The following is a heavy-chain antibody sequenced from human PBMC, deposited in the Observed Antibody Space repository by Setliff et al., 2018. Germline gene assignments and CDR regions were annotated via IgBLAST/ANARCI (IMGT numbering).Heavy chain of an antibody. J-gene: IGHJ3*02. D-gene: IGHD1-26*01. CDR2: IHNDGTST. V-gene: IGHV3-74*01. CDR1: GFTFSRYW. Sequence: GGSLRLSCEASGFTFSRYWMHWVRQAPGKGLLWVSHIHNDGTSTTYADSVKGRFTISRDNAKNTVYLQMTRLTAEDTAVYYCTRDWGGVGATNAFDIWGQGTTVTVSS. CDR3: TRDWGGVGATNAFDI.